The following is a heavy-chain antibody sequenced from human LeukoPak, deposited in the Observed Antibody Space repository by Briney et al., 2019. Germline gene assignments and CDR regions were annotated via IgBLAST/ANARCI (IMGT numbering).Heavy chain of an antibody. CDR1: GFTFSSYW. D-gene: IGHD4-17*01. CDR3: ARHLYGDYGALAY. V-gene: IGHV3-7*01. J-gene: IGHJ4*02. Sequence: GGSLRLSCAASGFTFSSYWMSWVRQAPGKGLEWVANIKQDGSEKYYVDSVKSRFTISRDNAENSLYLQMNSLRAEDTAVYYCARHLYGDYGALAYWGQGTLVTVSS. CDR2: IKQDGSEK.